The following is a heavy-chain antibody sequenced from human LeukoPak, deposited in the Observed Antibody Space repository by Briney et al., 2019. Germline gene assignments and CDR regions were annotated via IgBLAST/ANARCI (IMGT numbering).Heavy chain of an antibody. Sequence: GGSLRLSCAASGFTFSSYWMTWVRQAPGKGLEWVANIKQDGSEKHYVDSVKGRFIISRDNAKNSLYLQMNSLRAEDTAVYYCARVGPAVAGQNLDYWGQGTLVTVSS. D-gene: IGHD6-19*01. CDR3: ARVGPAVAGQNLDY. CDR1: GFTFSSYW. CDR2: IKQDGSEK. J-gene: IGHJ4*02. V-gene: IGHV3-7*01.